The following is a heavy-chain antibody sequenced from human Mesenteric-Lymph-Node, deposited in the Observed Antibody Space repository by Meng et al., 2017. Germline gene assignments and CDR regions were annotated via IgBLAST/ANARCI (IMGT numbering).Heavy chain of an antibody. V-gene: IGHV4-31*03. J-gene: IGHJ4*02. Sequence: QVQLQGSGPGPVKPYQPLSLTCTVSGGSIRSGGYYWSWICQHPGKGLEWFGHIYYSGSTFYNPSLKRRVIISIDTSKNQFSLNLRSVTAADTAVYYCARVSSGWDYFDCWGQGTLVTVSS. D-gene: IGHD6-19*01. CDR2: IYYSGST. CDR1: GGSIRSGGYY. CDR3: ARVSSGWDYFDC.